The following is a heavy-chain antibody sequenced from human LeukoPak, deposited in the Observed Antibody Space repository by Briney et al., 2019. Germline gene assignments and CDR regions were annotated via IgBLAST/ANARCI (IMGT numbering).Heavy chain of an antibody. CDR2: IWYDGSNK. V-gene: IGHV3-33*01. D-gene: IGHD3-22*01. J-gene: IGHJ6*04. Sequence: GGSLRLSCAASGFTFSSYGMHWVRQAPGKGLEWVAVIWYDGSNKYYADSVKGRFTISRDNSKNTLYLQMNSLRAEDTAVYYCARVGDYDSSGYPGMDVWGKGTTVTVSS. CDR1: GFTFSSYG. CDR3: ARVGDYDSSGYPGMDV.